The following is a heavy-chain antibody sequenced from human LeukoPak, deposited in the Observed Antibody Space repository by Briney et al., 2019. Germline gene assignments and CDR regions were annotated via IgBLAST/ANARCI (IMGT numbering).Heavy chain of an antibody. V-gene: IGHV3-7*01. CDR1: GFTFSSYG. CDR2: IKQDGSEK. CDR3: AGIYSSSWYDSSGAFDI. Sequence: GGSLRLSCAASGFTFSSYGMHWVRQAPGKGLEWVANIKQDGSEKYYVDSVKGRFTISRDNAKNSLYLQMNSLRAEDTAVYYCAGIYSSSWYDSSGAFDIWGQGTMVTVSS. D-gene: IGHD6-13*01. J-gene: IGHJ3*02.